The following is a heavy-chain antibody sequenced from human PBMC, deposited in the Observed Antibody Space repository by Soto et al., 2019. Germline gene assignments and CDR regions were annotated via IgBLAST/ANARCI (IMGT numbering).Heavy chain of an antibody. CDR2: VFYTEST. CDR1: GDSINSYS. V-gene: IGHV4-59*08. D-gene: IGHD2-2*01. J-gene: IGHJ3*02. CDR3: ARFNDPLLDI. Sequence: QVQLQESGPGLVKPSETLSLTCTVSGDSINSYSWSWIRQPPGKGLEWIGYVFYTESTNYNPSLKGRVTISVDTSKNQFSLKLSSVTAADTAVYYCARFNDPLLDISGEGTMVTVSS.